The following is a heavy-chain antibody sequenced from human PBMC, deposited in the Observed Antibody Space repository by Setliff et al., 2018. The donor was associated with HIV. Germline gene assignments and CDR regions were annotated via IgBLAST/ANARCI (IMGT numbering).Heavy chain of an antibody. J-gene: IGHJ6*03. CDR2: INHSGST. Sequence: SETLSLTCAVYGGSFSDYYWSWIRQPPGKGLEWIGEINHSGSTNYNPSLKSRVTISVDTSKNTLSLQMNSLRAEDTAVYYCAKFPCSSSSCYGGYYYYYMGVWGKGSTVTVSS. CDR1: GGSFSDYY. V-gene: IGHV4-34*01. D-gene: IGHD2-2*01. CDR3: AKFPCSSSSCYGGYYYYYMGV.